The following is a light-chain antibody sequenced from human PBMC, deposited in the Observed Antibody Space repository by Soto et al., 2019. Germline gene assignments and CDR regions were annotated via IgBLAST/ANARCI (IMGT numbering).Light chain of an antibody. V-gene: IGKV3-20*01. CDR2: VAS. CDR1: QTVGRNY. Sequence: EIVLTQSPGTLSLSPGERATLSCRASQTVGRNYLAWYQQKPGQTPRLLIHVASNRATGIPDRISGSGSETDFTLIISRLEAEDFAVYYCQQYASSPLTFGGGTKVEIK. CDR3: QQYASSPLT. J-gene: IGKJ4*01.